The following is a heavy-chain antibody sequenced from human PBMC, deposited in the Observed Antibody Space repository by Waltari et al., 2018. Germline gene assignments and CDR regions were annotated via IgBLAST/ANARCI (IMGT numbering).Heavy chain of an antibody. D-gene: IGHD2-21*01. J-gene: IGHJ3*01. CDR3: AKDRFRVNDAFDL. Sequence: EVQLLESGGGLVQPGGSLRLSCAASGFTFSSHGMSWVRQAPGKGLEWVSAISGGGGSTYNADSVKGRFTISRDNAKNTLYLQMNSLRVGDTAVYYCAKDRFRVNDAFDLWGQGTMVTVSS. CDR1: GFTFSSHG. V-gene: IGHV3-23*01. CDR2: ISGGGGST.